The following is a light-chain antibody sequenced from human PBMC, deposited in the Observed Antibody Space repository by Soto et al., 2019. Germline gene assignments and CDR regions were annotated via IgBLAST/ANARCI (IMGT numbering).Light chain of an antibody. CDR1: NIGSKS. J-gene: IGLJ2*01. V-gene: IGLV3-21*04. CDR3: QVWDSSSDHRV. CDR2: YDS. Sequence: SYELTQPPSVSVAPGKTARITCGGNNIGSKSVHWYQQKPGQAPVLVIYYDSDRPSGIPERFSGSNSGNTATLTISRVAAEDEADYYCQVWDSSSDHRVFGGGTKVTVL.